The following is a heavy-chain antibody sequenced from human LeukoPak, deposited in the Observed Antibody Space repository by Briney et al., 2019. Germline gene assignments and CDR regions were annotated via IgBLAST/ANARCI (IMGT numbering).Heavy chain of an antibody. CDR3: ARDPVYYPTYYDYVWGSYRYRGYYFDY. CDR2: INSDGSST. D-gene: IGHD3-16*02. V-gene: IGHV3-74*01. Sequence: GGSLRLSCAASGFTFSSYWMHWVRQAPGKGLVWVSRINSDGSSTSYADSVKGRFTISRDNAKNTLYLQMNSLRAEDTAVYYCARDPVYYPTYYDYVWGSYRYRGYYFDYWGQGTLVTVSS. CDR1: GFTFSSYW. J-gene: IGHJ4*02.